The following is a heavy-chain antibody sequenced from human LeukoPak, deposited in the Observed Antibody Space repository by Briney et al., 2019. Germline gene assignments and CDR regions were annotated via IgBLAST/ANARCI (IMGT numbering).Heavy chain of an antibody. D-gene: IGHD6-13*01. CDR1: GVSISNFY. CDR3: ARVSVGEPGTIDY. J-gene: IGHJ4*02. CDR2: IYYSRST. V-gene: IGHV4-59*08. Sequence: SETLSLTCTVSGVSISNFYWSWIRQPPGRGLEWIGYIYYSRSTNYNPSLKSRVTISVDTSKNQFSLKMTSVTAADTAVYYCARVSVGEPGTIDYWGQGTLVTVSS.